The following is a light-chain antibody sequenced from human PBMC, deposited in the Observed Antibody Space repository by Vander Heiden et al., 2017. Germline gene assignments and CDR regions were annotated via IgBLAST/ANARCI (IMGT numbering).Light chain of an antibody. Sequence: QSALTQPPSASGSPGQSVTISCTGTSSDVGGYSYVSWYQHHPGKAPKLLIYEVSERPSGVPDRFSGSKSGTTASLTVSGLQAEDEADYYCTSYAGSNNLIFGGGTKLTVL. CDR2: EVS. V-gene: IGLV2-8*01. CDR3: TSYAGSNNLI. J-gene: IGLJ2*01. CDR1: SSDVGGYSY.